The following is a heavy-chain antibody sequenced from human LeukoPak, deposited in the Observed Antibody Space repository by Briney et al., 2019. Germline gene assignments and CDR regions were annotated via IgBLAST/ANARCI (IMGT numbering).Heavy chain of an antibody. CDR1: GFTVSSNY. CDR2: IYRSGDT. CDR3: AGRDGYNFFQH. V-gene: IGHV3-53*01. D-gene: IGHD5-24*01. J-gene: IGHJ1*01. Sequence: GGSLRLSCAASGFTVSSNYMSWVRQAPGKGLEWVSVIYRSGDTYYADSVKGRFTISRDNSQNTLYLQMNSLRAEDTAVYYCAGRDGYNFFQHWGQGTLVTVSS.